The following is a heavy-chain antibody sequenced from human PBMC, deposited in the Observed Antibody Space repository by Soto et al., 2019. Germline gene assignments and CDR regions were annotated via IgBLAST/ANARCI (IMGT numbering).Heavy chain of an antibody. J-gene: IGHJ4*02. CDR2: INPSGGST. CDR3: ARAITMVRVAGPGY. D-gene: IGHD3-10*01. CDR1: GYTFTSYY. V-gene: IGHV1-46*03. Sequence: QVQLVQSGAEVKKPGASVKVSCKASGYTFTSYYMHWVRQAPGQGLEWMGIINPSGGSTSYAQKFQGRVNMTRDTHTSTVYMEMSSLRSEDTAEYYCARAITMVRVAGPGYWGQGTLVTVSS.